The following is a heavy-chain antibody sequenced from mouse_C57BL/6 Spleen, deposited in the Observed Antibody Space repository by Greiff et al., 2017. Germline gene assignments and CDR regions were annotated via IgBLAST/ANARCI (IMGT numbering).Heavy chain of an antibody. V-gene: IGHV1-15*01. CDR1: GYTFTDYE. CDR3: TRGAVVAPYVDY. D-gene: IGHD1-1*01. J-gene: IGHJ2*01. Sequence: QVQLQQSGAELVRPGASVTLSCKASGYTFTDYEMHWVKQRPVHGLEWIGAIDPETGGTAYNQKFKGKAILTADKSSSTAYMELRSLTSADSAVYYCTRGAVVAPYVDYWGQGTTLTVSS. CDR2: IDPETGGT.